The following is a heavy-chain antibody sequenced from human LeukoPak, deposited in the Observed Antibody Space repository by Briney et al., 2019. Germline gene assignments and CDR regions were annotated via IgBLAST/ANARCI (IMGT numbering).Heavy chain of an antibody. CDR2: IKSKTDGGTT. D-gene: IGHD6-6*01. CDR3: TTAGSSNYYYYGMDV. CDR1: GFTFSNFA. V-gene: IGHV3-15*01. Sequence: PGGSLRLSCAASGFTFSNFAMSWVRQAPGKGLEWVGRIKSKTDGGTTDYAAPVKGRFTISRDDSKNTLYLQMNSLKTEDTAVYYCTTAGSSNYYYYGMDVWGQGTTVTVSS. J-gene: IGHJ6*02.